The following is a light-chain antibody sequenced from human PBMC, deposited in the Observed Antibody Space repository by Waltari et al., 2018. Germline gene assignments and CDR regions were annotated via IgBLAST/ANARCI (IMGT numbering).Light chain of an antibody. CDR1: SLRSYY. CDR2: GKN. J-gene: IGLJ2*01. Sequence: SSELTQDPAVSVALGQTVRITCQGDSLRSYYASWYQQKPGQAPVLVIYGKNNRPSGIPDRFSGSSSGNTASLTITGAQAEDEADYYSNSRDSSGNHPVFGGGTKLTVL. CDR3: NSRDSSGNHPV. V-gene: IGLV3-19*01.